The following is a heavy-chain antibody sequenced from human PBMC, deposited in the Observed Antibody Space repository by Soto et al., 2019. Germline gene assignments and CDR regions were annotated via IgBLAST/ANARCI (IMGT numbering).Heavy chain of an antibody. Sequence: SETLSLTCTVSGDSISSGDYYWSWIRQPPGKGLEWIGCIYYSGNTYYNPSLKRRFSISVDTSKNHFSLKLSSVTAADTAVYYCARGFGRLGTQDCWGQGTLVTVSS. D-gene: IGHD3-16*01. J-gene: IGHJ4*02. CDR3: ARGFGRLGTQDC. CDR2: IYYSGNT. V-gene: IGHV4-30-4*01. CDR1: GDSISSGDYY.